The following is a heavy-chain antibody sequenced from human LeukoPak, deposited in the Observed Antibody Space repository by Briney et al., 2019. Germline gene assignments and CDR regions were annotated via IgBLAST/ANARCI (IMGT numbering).Heavy chain of an antibody. CDR1: GFTFSSHT. CDR3: AKERQTGDYFTSDY. V-gene: IGHV3-23*01. D-gene: IGHD4-17*01. Sequence: PGGSLRLSCAASGFTFSSHTMSWVRQAPGEGLEWLSAINNRGSSTYYAGSVKDRFTISRDNSENTLYLQMNSLTVDDTAVYFCAKERQTGDYFTSDYWGQGTLVTVSS. J-gene: IGHJ4*02. CDR2: INNRGSST.